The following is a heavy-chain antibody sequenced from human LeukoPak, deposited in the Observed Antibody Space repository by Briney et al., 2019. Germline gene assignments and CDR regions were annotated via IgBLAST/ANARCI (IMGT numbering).Heavy chain of an antibody. J-gene: IGHJ3*02. V-gene: IGHV4-59*08. CDR2: IYYSGSI. D-gene: IGHD2-2*03. CDR3: ARHLASSVAIVVVPAADDAFDI. CDR1: GGSISTYY. Sequence: SETLSLTCTVSGGSISTYYWSWIRQPPGKGLEWIGYIYYSGSINYNPSLKSRVTISVDTSKNQFSLKLSSVTAADTAVYYCARHLASSVAIVVVPAADDAFDIWGQGTMVTVSS.